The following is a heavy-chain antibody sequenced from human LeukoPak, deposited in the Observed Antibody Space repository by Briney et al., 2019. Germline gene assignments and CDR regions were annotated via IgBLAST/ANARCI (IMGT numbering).Heavy chain of an antibody. V-gene: IGHV3-21*01. CDR3: AREIYGDYYWFDP. CDR1: GFTFSSYS. CDR2: ISSSSSYM. D-gene: IGHD4-17*01. J-gene: IGHJ5*02. Sequence: GGSLRLSCAASGFTFSSYSMNWVRQAPGKGLEWVSSISSSSSYMYYADSVKGRFTISRGNAKNSLYLQMNSLRAEDTAVYYCAREIYGDYYWFDPWGQGTLVTVSS.